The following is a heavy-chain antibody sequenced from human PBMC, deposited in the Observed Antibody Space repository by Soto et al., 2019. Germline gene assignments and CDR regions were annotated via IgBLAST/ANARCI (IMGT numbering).Heavy chain of an antibody. J-gene: IGHJ4*02. V-gene: IGHV4-39*01. CDR2: IYYSGST. D-gene: IGHD1-26*01. CDR1: GGSISSSSYY. Sequence: QLQLQESGPGLVKPSETLSLTCTVSGGSISSSSYYWGWIRQPPGKGLEWIGSIYYSGSTYYNPSLKSRVTIAVDTSKNQSALKLSSVTAADTAVYYCARSRPIPTLVGAFENTDSIDDYWGQGTLVTVSS. CDR3: ARSRPIPTLVGAFENTDSIDDY.